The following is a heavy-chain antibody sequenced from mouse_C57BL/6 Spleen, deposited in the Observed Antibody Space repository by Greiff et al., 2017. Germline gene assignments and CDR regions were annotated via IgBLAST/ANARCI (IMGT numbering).Heavy chain of an antibody. V-gene: IGHV1-20*01. CDR1: GYSFTGYF. CDR2: INPYNGDT. J-gene: IGHJ4*01. D-gene: IGHD1-1*01. CDR3: ASYYYGYYAMDY. Sequence: EVQLQQSGPELVKPGDSVKISCKASGYSFTGYFMNWVMQSHGKSLEWIGRINPYNGDTFYNQKFKGKATLTVDKSSSTAHMELRSLTSEDSAVYYCASYYYGYYAMDYWGQGTSVTVSS.